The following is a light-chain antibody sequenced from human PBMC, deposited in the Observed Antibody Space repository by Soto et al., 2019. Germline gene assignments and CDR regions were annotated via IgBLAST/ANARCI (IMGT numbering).Light chain of an antibody. V-gene: IGKV3-15*01. Sequence: MTPSPSTLSASLADRVTITGRASQSISSWLAWYQQRAGQAPRLLVYGASTKATDMPGRFSGRGSGTEFTLTISSLQSEDFAVYYCQQYNNWPRTFGQGTQVDIK. CDR1: QSISSW. CDR2: GAS. CDR3: QQYNNWPRT. J-gene: IGKJ1*01.